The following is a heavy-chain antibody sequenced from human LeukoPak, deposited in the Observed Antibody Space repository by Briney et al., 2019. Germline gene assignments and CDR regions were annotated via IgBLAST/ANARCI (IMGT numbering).Heavy chain of an antibody. CDR2: IDWDDDK. CDR1: GFSLSTSGMS. CDR3: ARIRYYYDSSGYSSTYYFDY. Sequence: ESGPALVKPTQTLTLTCTFSGFSLSTSGMSVNWIRQPPGKALEWLARIDWDDDKYYSTSLKTRLTISKDTSKNQVVLTLTNVDPVDTATYYCARIRYYYDSSGYSSTYYFDYWGQGTLVTVSS. J-gene: IGHJ4*02. V-gene: IGHV2-70*11. D-gene: IGHD3-22*01.